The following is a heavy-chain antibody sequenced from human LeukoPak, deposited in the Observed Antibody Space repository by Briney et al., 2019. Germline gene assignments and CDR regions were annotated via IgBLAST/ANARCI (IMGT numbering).Heavy chain of an antibody. D-gene: IGHD3-10*01. CDR3: AKDRTPYSRSGGYYLGAFDL. V-gene: IGHV3-23*01. Sequence: GGSLRLSCAASGFTFSSYAMTWVRQAPGKGLEWVSSLSGSGGGTWYAGSVKGRFTISRDNSNNVMYLQMNSLRAEDTAIYYCAKDRTPYSRSGGYYLGAFDLWGHRTMVIVSS. CDR2: LSGSGGGT. J-gene: IGHJ3*01. CDR1: GFTFSSYA.